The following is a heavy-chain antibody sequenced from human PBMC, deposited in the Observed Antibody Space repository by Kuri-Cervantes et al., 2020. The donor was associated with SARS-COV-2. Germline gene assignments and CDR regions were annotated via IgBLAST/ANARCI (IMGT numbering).Heavy chain of an antibody. J-gene: IGHJ5*02. V-gene: IGHV4-61*01. D-gene: IGHD3-22*01. CDR2: NYYSGRT. Sequence: SETLSLTCTVSGGSISSGSYYWSWIRQPPGKGLEWIGDNYYSGRTTYNPSLKSRVTISVDTSKNQFSLKLSSVTAADTAVYYCARNPPRYYYDSSGPSGGWFDPWGQGTLVTVSS. CDR1: GGSISSGSYY. CDR3: ARNPPRYYYDSSGPSGGWFDP.